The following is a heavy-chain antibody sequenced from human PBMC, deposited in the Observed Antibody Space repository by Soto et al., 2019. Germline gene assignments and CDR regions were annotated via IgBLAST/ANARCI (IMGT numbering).Heavy chain of an antibody. CDR2: IFSNDDK. D-gene: IGHD3-10*01. V-gene: IGHV2-26*01. CDR3: ARIRNMVRGEEYAFDI. CDR1: GFSLSNARMG. Sequence: QVTLKESGPVLVKPTETLTLTCTVSGFSLSNARMGVSWIRQPPGKALEWLAHIFSNDDKSYSTSLKSRLTISTDTSKSQVGLTMTNMDPVDTATYYCARIRNMVRGEEYAFDIWGQGTMVTVSS. J-gene: IGHJ3*02.